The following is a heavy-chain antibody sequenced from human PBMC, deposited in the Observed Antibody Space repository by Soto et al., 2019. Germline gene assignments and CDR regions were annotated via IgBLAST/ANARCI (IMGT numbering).Heavy chain of an antibody. Sequence: GGSLRLSCPATGFTFSTCAMNWVRQAPGKGLEWVSTISGSGSITYYAGSVKGRFTISRDNFKNTLYLQMNSLRVEDTAVYYCAKDRSRSYGSGYPLGSFDSWGQGTLVTVSS. CDR1: GFTFSTCA. J-gene: IGHJ4*02. CDR2: ISGSGSIT. V-gene: IGHV3-23*01. D-gene: IGHD3-22*01. CDR3: AKDRSRSYGSGYPLGSFDS.